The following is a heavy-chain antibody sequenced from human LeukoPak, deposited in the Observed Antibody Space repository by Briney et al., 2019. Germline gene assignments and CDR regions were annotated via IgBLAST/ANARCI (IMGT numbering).Heavy chain of an antibody. CDR3: ARDRGYSSGWYGSRDAFDI. J-gene: IGHJ3*02. D-gene: IGHD6-19*01. V-gene: IGHV1-69*05. CDR2: IIPIFGTA. Sequence: SVKVSCKASGGTFSSYAISWVRQAPGQGLEWMGGIIPIFGTANYAQKFQGRVTITTDESTSTAYMELSSLRSEYTAVYYCARDRGYSSGWYGSRDAFDIWGQGTMVTVSS. CDR1: GGTFSSYA.